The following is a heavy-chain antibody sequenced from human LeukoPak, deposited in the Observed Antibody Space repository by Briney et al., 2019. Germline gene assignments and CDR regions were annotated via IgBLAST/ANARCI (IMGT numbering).Heavy chain of an antibody. CDR1: GGSISSSDYY. V-gene: IGHV4-39*01. Sequence: PETLSLTCTVSGGSISSSDYYWGWIRQPPGKGLEWIGSMHYSGSNAYSPSLKSRVIIFVDTSKNQFSLKLTYVTAADTAVYFCARYSTSSGWFDPWGQGSLVTVSS. D-gene: IGHD6-6*01. J-gene: IGHJ5*02. CDR3: ARYSTSSGWFDP. CDR2: MHYSGSN.